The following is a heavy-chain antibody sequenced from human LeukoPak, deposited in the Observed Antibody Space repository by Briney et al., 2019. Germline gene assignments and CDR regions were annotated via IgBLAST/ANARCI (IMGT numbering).Heavy chain of an antibody. V-gene: IGHV4-34*01. D-gene: IGHD5-18*01. CDR3: ARGYSYGCSFCYFDY. J-gene: IGHJ4*02. CDR2: INHSGST. Sequence: SETLSLTCAVYGGSFSGYYWSWIRQPPGKGLEWIGEINHSGSTNYNPSLKSRVTISVDTSKNQFSLKLSSVTAADTAVYYCARGYSYGCSFCYFDYWGQGTLVTVSS. CDR1: GGSFSGYY.